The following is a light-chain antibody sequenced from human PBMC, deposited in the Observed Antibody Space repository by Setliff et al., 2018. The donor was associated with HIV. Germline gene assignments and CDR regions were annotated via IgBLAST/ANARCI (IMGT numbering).Light chain of an antibody. CDR2: DVT. V-gene: IGLV2-14*03. CDR1: TSDIGAYNL. Sequence: QSALAQPASVSGSPGQPITISCTGTTSDIGAYNLVSWYQQYPGKAPKLLIYDVTKRPSGVSDRFSASKSANTASLTISGLHTEDEADYYCCSFTSSNNYVFGSGTKVTVL. J-gene: IGLJ1*01. CDR3: CSFTSSNNYV.